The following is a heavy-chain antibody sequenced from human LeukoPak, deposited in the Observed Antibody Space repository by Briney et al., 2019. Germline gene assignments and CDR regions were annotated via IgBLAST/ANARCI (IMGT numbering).Heavy chain of an antibody. Sequence: PSETLSLTCTVSGGSISSSSYYWGWIRQPPGKGLEWIGSIYYSGSTYYNPSLKSRVTMSVDTSNNQLSLMMTSVTAADTAAFYCARTPQGDNYFDYWGQGHLVTVSS. CDR3: ARTPQGDNYFDY. D-gene: IGHD3-9*01. V-gene: IGHV4-39*07. CDR1: GGSISSSSYY. J-gene: IGHJ4*02. CDR2: IYYSGST.